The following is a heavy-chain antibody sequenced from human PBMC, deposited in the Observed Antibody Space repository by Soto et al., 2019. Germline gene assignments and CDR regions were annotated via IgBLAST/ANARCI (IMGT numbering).Heavy chain of an antibody. Sequence: SETLSLTCTVSGGSISSLYWAWIRQPAGKGLEWIGRIFPSGDSNYNPSLTSRVSMSLDTSKNQFSLTVSPVTAADTAVYYRARASRCKSEYECFAWLDFWGQGILVTVSS. CDR1: GGSISSLY. J-gene: IGHJ4*02. CDR2: IFPSGDS. CDR3: ARASRCKSEYECFAWLDF. V-gene: IGHV4-4*07. D-gene: IGHD6-6*01.